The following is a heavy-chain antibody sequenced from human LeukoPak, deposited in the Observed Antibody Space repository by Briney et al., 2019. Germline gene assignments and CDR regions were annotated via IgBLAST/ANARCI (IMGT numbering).Heavy chain of an antibody. CDR1: GFTFSSYG. J-gene: IGHJ4*02. Sequence: GGSLRLSCAASGFTFSSYGMHWVRQAPGKGLEWVAVISYDGSNKYYADSVKGRFTISRDNSKNTLYLQMNSLRAEDTAVYYCAKDSGYYYFDYWGQGTLVTVSS. D-gene: IGHD5-12*01. CDR3: AKDSGYYYFDY. CDR2: ISYDGSNK. V-gene: IGHV3-30*18.